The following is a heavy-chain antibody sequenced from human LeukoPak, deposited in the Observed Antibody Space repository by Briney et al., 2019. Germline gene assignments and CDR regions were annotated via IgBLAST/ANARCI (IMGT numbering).Heavy chain of an antibody. J-gene: IGHJ4*02. CDR3: ARGSATGDFPPNY. V-gene: IGHV1-2*02. CDR2: INPYSGGT. Sequence: ASVKVSCKASGYAFTGSYLHWVRQAPGQGLESMGWINPYSGGTNYAQQFQGRVTMTRDTSISTAYMDLTRLRSDDTAVCYCARGSATGDFPPNYWGQGTLVTVSS. CDR1: GYAFTGSY. D-gene: IGHD7-27*01.